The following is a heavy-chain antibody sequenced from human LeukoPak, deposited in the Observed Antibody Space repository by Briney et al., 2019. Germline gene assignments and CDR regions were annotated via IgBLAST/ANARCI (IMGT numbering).Heavy chain of an antibody. J-gene: IGHJ5*02. V-gene: IGHV4-39*01. CDR3: ARHAKYNHFDP. CDR1: GGSVISDTYY. CDR2: IHYSEST. D-gene: IGHD1-1*01. Sequence: SETLSLTCTVSGGSVISDTYYWGWIRQPPGKGLEWIGSIHYSESTYYTPSLKTRITMSVDTSKNQFSLKLRSVTAADTAVYFCARHAKYNHFDPWGQGTLVTVSS.